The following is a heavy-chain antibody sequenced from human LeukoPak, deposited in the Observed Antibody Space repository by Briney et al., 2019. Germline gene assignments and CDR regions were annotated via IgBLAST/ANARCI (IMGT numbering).Heavy chain of an antibody. Sequence: SETLSLTCTVSGGSVNPSYWSWIRQPPGEGLEWIGNFRYSGNTDYNPSLKSRVTISLDTSKNQFSLKLNSVTAADTAVYYCASTQKWLAFDYWGQGILVTVSS. CDR1: GGSVNPSY. CDR2: FRYSGNT. D-gene: IGHD6-19*01. V-gene: IGHV4-59*02. J-gene: IGHJ4*02. CDR3: ASTQKWLAFDY.